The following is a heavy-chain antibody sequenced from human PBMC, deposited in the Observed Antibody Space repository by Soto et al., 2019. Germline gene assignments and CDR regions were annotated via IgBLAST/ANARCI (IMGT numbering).Heavy chain of an antibody. J-gene: IGHJ3*02. CDR3: ARDRGTYCGGDCYSGWAFDI. Sequence: SETLSLTCAVSGYSISSGYYWGWIRQPPGEGLEWIGSIYHSGNTYYNPSLKSRVTISVDTSKNQFSLKLSSVTAADTAVYYCARDRGTYCGGDCYSGWAFDIWGQGXMVTVSS. D-gene: IGHD2-21*02. CDR2: IYHSGNT. CDR1: GYSISSGYY. V-gene: IGHV4-38-2*02.